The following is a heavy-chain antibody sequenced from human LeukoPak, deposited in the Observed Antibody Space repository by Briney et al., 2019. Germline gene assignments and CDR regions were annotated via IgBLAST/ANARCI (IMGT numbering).Heavy chain of an antibody. CDR3: ARVLSTYDYVWGSYREFDY. J-gene: IGHJ4*02. CDR2: ISAYNGNT. Sequence: ASVKVSCKASGYTFTSYGISWVRQAPGQGLEWMGWISAYNGNTNYAQKLQGRVTMTTDTSTSTAYMELGSLRSDDTAVYYCARVLSTYDYVWGSYREFDYWGQGTLVTVSS. V-gene: IGHV1-18*01. CDR1: GYTFTSYG. D-gene: IGHD3-16*02.